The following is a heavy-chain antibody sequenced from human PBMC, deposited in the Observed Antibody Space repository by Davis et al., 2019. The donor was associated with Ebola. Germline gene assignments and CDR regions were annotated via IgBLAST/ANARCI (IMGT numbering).Heavy chain of an antibody. J-gene: IGHJ4*02. CDR2: INAGNGNT. V-gene: IGHV1-3*01. CDR3: ARGIAAAGTSH. CDR1: GYTFTSYA. D-gene: IGHD6-13*01. Sequence: ASVKVSCKASGYTFTSYAMHWVRQAPGQRLEWIRWINAGNGNTKYSQKFQGRVTITRDTSASTAYMELSSLRSEDTAVYYCARGIAAAGTSHWGQGTLVTVSS.